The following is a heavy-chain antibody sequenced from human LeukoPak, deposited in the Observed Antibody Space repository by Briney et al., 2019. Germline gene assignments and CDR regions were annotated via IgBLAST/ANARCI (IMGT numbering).Heavy chain of an antibody. Sequence: SQTLSLTCTVSGGSISSGGYYWSWIRQHPGKGLEWIGYIYYSGSTYYNPSLKSRVTISVDTPKNQFSLKLSSVTAADTAVYYCAKVSYSGYDFDYWGQGTLVTVSS. CDR1: GGSISSGGYY. V-gene: IGHV4-31*03. D-gene: IGHD5-12*01. CDR3: AKVSYSGYDFDY. J-gene: IGHJ4*02. CDR2: IYYSGST.